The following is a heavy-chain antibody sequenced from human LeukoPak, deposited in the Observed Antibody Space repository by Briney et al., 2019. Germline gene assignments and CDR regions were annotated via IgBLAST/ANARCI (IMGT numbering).Heavy chain of an antibody. V-gene: IGHV3-7*01. J-gene: IGHJ3*02. D-gene: IGHD6-13*01. Sequence: GGSLRLSCAASGFTFTSYWMSWVRQAPGKGLEWVANIMQDGSEKYYVDSVKGRFTISRDNAKNSLYLQMNSLRAEDTAVYYCARELGGSSWYGGAFDIWGQGTMVTVSS. CDR3: ARELGGSSWYGGAFDI. CDR2: IMQDGSEK. CDR1: GFTFTSYW.